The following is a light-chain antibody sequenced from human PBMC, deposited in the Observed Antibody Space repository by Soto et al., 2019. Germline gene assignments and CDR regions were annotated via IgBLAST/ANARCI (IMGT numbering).Light chain of an antibody. V-gene: IGKV3-20*01. J-gene: IGKJ2*01. Sequence: EIVLTQSPGTLSLSPGEGATLSCRASQSISNYLAWYQQRPGQSPRLLIYAASSRATGVPDRFSGGGSATDFTLTVSRLEPEDFAVYYCQQYGGSPRTFGQGIKLEIK. CDR1: QSISNY. CDR2: AAS. CDR3: QQYGGSPRT.